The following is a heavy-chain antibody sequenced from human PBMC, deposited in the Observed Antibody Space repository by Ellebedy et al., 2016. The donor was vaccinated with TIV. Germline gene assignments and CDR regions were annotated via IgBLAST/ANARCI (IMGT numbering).Heavy chain of an antibody. CDR1: GFTFSSYA. D-gene: IGHD6-13*01. J-gene: IGHJ5*02. Sequence: GGSLRLSCSASGFTFSSYAMHWVRQAPGKGLEYVSGISTNGGDIYYADSVKGRFTISRDNSRNTVYLHMSSLRVEDAAVYYCVKGSHSSRRYNWFDPWGQGTLVTVSS. CDR2: ISTNGGDI. V-gene: IGHV3-64D*06. CDR3: VKGSHSSRRYNWFDP.